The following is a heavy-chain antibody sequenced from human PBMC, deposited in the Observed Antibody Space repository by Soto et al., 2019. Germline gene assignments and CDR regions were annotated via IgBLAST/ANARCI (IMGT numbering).Heavy chain of an antibody. CDR2: IIPIFGTA. D-gene: IGHD3-22*01. CDR1: GGTFSSYA. J-gene: IGHJ3*02. V-gene: IGHV1-69*01. Sequence: QVQLVQSGAEVKKPGSSVKVSCKASGGTFSSYAISWVLQAPGQGLEWMGGIIPIFGTANYAKKFQGRVTITADESTSTAYMELSSLRSEDTAVYYCARDGTSSGYYSRAFDIWGQGTMVTVSS. CDR3: ARDGTSSGYYSRAFDI.